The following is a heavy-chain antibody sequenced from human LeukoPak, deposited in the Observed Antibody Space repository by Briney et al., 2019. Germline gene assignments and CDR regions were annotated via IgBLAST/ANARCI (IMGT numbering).Heavy chain of an antibody. J-gene: IGHJ4*02. Sequence: ASVRVSCKASGYTFTSYGISWVRQAPGQGLEWMGWISGYDGDTKYAQKFQGRVTLTTDTSTTTAYMELRSLRSDDTAVYYCARGGVRGGRKDYYFDYWGQGTLVTVSS. CDR2: ISGYDGDT. CDR1: GYTFTSYG. D-gene: IGHD3-10*01. V-gene: IGHV1-18*01. CDR3: ARGGVRGGRKDYYFDY.